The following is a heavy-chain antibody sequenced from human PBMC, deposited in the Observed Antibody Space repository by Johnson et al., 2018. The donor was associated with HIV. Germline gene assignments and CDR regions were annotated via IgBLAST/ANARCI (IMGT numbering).Heavy chain of an antibody. CDR3: AQEGPLTVTTVMDAFDI. CDR1: VFTFSSYG. V-gene: IGHV3-NL1*01. D-gene: IGHD4-17*01. CDR2: IDTEGSGT. J-gene: IGHJ3*02. Sequence: VQLVESGGGVVQTGRSLRLSCAASVFTFSSYGMHWVRQATGKGLVWVSRIDTEGSGTTYADSVKGRFTISRDNSKNTLYLQMNSLRAEDTAVYYCAQEGPLTVTTVMDAFDIWGQGTMVTVSS.